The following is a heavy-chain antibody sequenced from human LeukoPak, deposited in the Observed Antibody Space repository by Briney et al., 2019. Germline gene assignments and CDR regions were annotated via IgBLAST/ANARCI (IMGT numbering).Heavy chain of an antibody. D-gene: IGHD5/OR15-5a*01. CDR3: ARDPSLRVTLDY. CDR2: VWYDGSNK. J-gene: IGHJ4*02. CDR1: GFVFSNYG. V-gene: IGHV3-33*01. Sequence: GGSLRLSCAASGFVFSNYGMHWVRQAPGKGLEWVAVVWYDGSNKYYADSVKGRFTISRDNSKNMLYLQMNSLRAEDTAVYYCARDPSLRVTLDYWGQGTLVTVSS.